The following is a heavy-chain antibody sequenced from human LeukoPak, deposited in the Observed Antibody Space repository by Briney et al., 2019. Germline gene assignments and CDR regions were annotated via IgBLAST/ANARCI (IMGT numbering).Heavy chain of an antibody. V-gene: IGHV3-15*01. J-gene: IGHJ4*02. D-gene: IGHD6-19*01. CDR2: IKSKTDDGTT. CDR1: GFTFTNGW. CDR3: ATGAAYSSAWTIDY. Sequence: GGSLRLSCAASGFTFTNGWMSWVRQAPGKGLEWVGRIKSKTDDGTTDYAAPVKGRFTISRDDSKNTLYLQMSSLKTEDTAVYFCATGAAYSSAWTIDYWGQGTLVTVSS.